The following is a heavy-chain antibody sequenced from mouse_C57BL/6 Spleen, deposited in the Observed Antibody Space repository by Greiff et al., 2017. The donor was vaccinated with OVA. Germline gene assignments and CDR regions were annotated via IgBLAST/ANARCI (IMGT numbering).Heavy chain of an antibody. J-gene: IGHJ4*01. Sequence: QVQLQQPGAELVKPGASVTLSCKASGYTFTSYWMHWVKQRPGQGLEWIGMIHPNSGGTNYNEKFKSKATLTADKSSSTAYMQLISLPSEDSAVYYCAVIYYGNFYNYAMDYWGQGTSVTVSS. CDR3: AVIYYGNFYNYAMDY. CDR2: IHPNSGGT. V-gene: IGHV1-64*01. D-gene: IGHD2-1*01. CDR1: GYTFTSYW.